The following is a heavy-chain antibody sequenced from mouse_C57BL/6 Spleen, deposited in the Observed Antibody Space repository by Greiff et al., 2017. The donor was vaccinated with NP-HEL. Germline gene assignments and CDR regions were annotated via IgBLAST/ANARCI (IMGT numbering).Heavy chain of an antibody. CDR3: ARGGLGHYYAMDY. CDR1: GYTFTSYW. V-gene: IGHV1-69*01. Sequence: VQLQQPGAELVMPGASVKLSCKASGYTFTSYWMHWVKQRPGQGLEWIGEIDPSDSYTNYNQTFKGKSTLTVDKSSSTAYMQLSSLTSEDSAVYYCARGGLGHYYAMDYWGQGTSVTVSS. D-gene: IGHD4-1*01. J-gene: IGHJ4*01. CDR2: IDPSDSYT.